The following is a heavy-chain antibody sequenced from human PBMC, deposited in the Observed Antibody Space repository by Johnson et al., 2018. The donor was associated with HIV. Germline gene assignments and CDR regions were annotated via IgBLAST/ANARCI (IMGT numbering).Heavy chain of an antibody. CDR1: GFNFNTYG. Sequence: QVQLVESGGGVVQPGRSLRLSCAASGFNFNTYGMHWVRQAPGKGLEWVALIWYDGSEKDYADSVKGRFTISRDNSKNTLYLQMNSLRAEDTAVYYCARDYHYVWGSSYGFDIWGQGTMVIVSS. V-gene: IGHV3-33*01. D-gene: IGHD3-16*01. J-gene: IGHJ3*02. CDR2: IWYDGSEK. CDR3: ARDYHYVWGSSYGFDI.